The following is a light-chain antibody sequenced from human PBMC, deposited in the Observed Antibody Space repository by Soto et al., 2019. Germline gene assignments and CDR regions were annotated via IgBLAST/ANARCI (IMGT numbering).Light chain of an antibody. CDR3: QTWGTGIVV. V-gene: IGLV4-69*01. J-gene: IGLJ2*01. Sequence: QSVLTQSPSASASLGASVKLTCTLSSGHSSYAIAWHQQQPEKGPRYLMKLNSDGSHSKGDGIPDRFSGSSSGAERYLTISSLQSEDEADYYCQTWGTGIVVFGGGTTLNVL. CDR2: LNSDGSH. CDR1: SGHSSYA.